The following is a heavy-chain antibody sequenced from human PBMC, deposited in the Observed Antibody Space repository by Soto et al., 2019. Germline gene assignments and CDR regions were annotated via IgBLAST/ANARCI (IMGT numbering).Heavy chain of an antibody. D-gene: IGHD2-21*02. CDR2: IYYSGRT. J-gene: IGHJ4*02. CDR1: GESISSSSYY. CDR3: ARQRTTVVTQAYFDH. V-gene: IGHV4-39*01. Sequence: SETLSLTCIVSGESISSSSYYWGWIRQPPGKGLEWIGSIYYSGRTYYNPSFKSRVTISIATSKNKFSLKLSSVTATDTAVYYCARQRTTVVTQAYFDHWGQGALVTVSS.